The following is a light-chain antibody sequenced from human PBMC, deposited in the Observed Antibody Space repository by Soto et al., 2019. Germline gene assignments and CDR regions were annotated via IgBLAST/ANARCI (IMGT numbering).Light chain of an antibody. V-gene: IGLV2-23*02. CDR2: EVS. CDR3: CSYAGSSTPWV. J-gene: IGLJ3*02. Sequence: QSVLTQPASVSGSPGQSITISCTGTSSDVGSYNLVSWYQQHPGKAPKLMIYEVSKRPSGVSNRFSGSKSGNTASLTSAGVQAEDEADYYCCSYAGSSTPWVFGGGTKLTVL. CDR1: SSDVGSYNL.